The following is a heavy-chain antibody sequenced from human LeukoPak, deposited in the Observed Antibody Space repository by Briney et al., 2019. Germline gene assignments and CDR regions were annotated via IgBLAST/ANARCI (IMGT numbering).Heavy chain of an antibody. Sequence: PSETLSLTCAVSGGSISSGGYSWSWIRQSPGKGLEWIGYIYHSGSTYYNPSLKSRVTISVDRSKNQFSLKLSSVTAADTAVYYCARGLSGMVTAFDIWGQGTMVTVSS. CDR3: ARGLSGMVTAFDI. CDR1: GGSISSGGYS. D-gene: IGHD5-18*01. CDR2: IYHSGST. V-gene: IGHV4-30-2*06. J-gene: IGHJ3*02.